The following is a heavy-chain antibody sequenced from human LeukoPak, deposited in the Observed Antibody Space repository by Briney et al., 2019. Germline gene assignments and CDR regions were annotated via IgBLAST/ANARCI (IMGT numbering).Heavy chain of an antibody. Sequence: ASVKVSCKXSGYTFTSYGISWVRQAPRQGLEWMGWISAYNGNTNYAQKLQGRVTMTTDTSTSTAYMELRSLRSDDTAVYYCARQTYYYDQFDYWGQGTLVTVSS. CDR1: GYTFTSYG. CDR3: ARQTYYYDQFDY. CDR2: ISAYNGNT. V-gene: IGHV1-18*01. J-gene: IGHJ4*02. D-gene: IGHD3-22*01.